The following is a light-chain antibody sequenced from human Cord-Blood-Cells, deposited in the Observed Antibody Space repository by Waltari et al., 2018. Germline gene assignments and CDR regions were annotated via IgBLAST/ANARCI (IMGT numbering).Light chain of an antibody. V-gene: IGKV3-15*01. CDR1: QSVSSN. CDR2: GAS. Sequence: DIVMTKSTATLSVSPGERATLSCRASQSVSSNLAWYQQKPGQAPRLLIYGASTRATGIPARFSGSGSGTEFTLTISSLQSEDFAVYYCQQYNNWPFTFGPGTKVDIK. J-gene: IGKJ3*01. CDR3: QQYNNWPFT.